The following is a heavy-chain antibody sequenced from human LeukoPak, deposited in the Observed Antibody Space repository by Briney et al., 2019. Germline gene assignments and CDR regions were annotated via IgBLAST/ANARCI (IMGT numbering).Heavy chain of an antibody. CDR1: GFTFSSQN. CDR2: ISSSSRTI. J-gene: IGHJ4*02. V-gene: IGHV3-48*01. CDR3: VREVTVTSYFDY. Sequence: GGSLRLSCTASGFTFSSQNMNWVRQAPGKGLEWVSYISSSSRTIYYADSVKGRFTISRDNVKNSLYLQMNSLRAEDTAVYYCVREVTVTSYFDYWGQGILVTVSS. D-gene: IGHD2-21*02.